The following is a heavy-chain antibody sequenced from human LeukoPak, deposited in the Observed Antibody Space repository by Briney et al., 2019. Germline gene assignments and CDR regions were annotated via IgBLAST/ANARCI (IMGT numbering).Heavy chain of an antibody. D-gene: IGHD5-12*01. V-gene: IGHV1-8*02. CDR3: ARGTGGATRS. J-gene: IGHJ5*02. CDR2: MNPNSGNT. Sequence: ASVKVSCKASGGTFSNYAISWVRQATGQGLEWMGWMNPNSGNTGYAQKFQGRVTMTRNTSISTAYMELSSLRSEDTAVYYCARGTGGATRSWGQGTLVTVSS. CDR1: GGTFSNYA.